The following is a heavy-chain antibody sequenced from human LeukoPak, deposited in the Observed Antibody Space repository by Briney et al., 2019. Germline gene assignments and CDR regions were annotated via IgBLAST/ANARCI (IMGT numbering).Heavy chain of an antibody. CDR2: ISYDGSNK. CDR3: TKDSRRRKTYYYDSSALYFFDY. D-gene: IGHD3-22*01. J-gene: IGHJ4*02. V-gene: IGHV3-30*18. Sequence: PGGSLRLSCAASGFTFSSYGMHWVRQAPGKGLEWVAVISYDGSNKYYADSVKGRFTISRDNSKNTLYLQMNSLRAEDTAVYYCTKDSRRRKTYYYDSSALYFFDYWGQGTLVTVSS. CDR1: GFTFSSYG.